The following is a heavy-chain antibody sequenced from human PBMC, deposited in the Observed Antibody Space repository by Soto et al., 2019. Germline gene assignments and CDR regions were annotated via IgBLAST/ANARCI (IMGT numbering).Heavy chain of an antibody. CDR1: GFTFSSYW. Sequence: GGSLRLSSAASGFTFSSYWMHWVRQAPGKGLVWVSRINSDGSSTSYADSVKGRFTISRDNAKNTLYLQMNSLRAEDTAVYYCARGRYCSGGSCYSDDAFDIWGQGTMVTVSS. V-gene: IGHV3-74*01. J-gene: IGHJ3*02. D-gene: IGHD2-15*01. CDR3: ARGRYCSGGSCYSDDAFDI. CDR2: INSDGSST.